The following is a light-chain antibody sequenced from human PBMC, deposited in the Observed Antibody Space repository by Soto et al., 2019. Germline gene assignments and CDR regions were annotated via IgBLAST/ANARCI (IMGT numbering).Light chain of an antibody. Sequence: DTQLTQSPSSLSASVGDRVTLTCRASQNINNYLNWYQQKPGKAPKLLIHAASTLHTGVPSRFCGDGSGTDFTLTISSLQPEDFATYSCQQSYTTPPTFGQGTKVDI. CDR1: QNINNY. V-gene: IGKV1-39*01. CDR3: QQSYTTPPT. CDR2: AAS. J-gene: IGKJ1*01.